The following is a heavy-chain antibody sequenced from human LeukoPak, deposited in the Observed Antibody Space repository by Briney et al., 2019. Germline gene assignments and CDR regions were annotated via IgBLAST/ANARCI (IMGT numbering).Heavy chain of an antibody. CDR1: GFTFSTYM. Sequence: GGSLRLSCEVSGFTFSTYMMNWVRQAPGKGREWLSYISSESGAIYYADSVKGRFTISRDNAQKSLYLQMNSLTVEDTAVYYCVRELAYWGQGALVTVSS. CDR3: VRELAY. V-gene: IGHV3-48*01. J-gene: IGHJ4*02. CDR2: ISSESGAI.